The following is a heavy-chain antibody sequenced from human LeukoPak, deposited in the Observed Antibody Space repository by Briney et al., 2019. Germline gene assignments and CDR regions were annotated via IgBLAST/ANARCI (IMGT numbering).Heavy chain of an antibody. J-gene: IGHJ6*03. CDR3: ARDWTLYYDILTGYREYYYYYMDV. CDR1: GYTFTSYG. Sequence: ASVKVSCKASGYTFTSYGISWVRQAPGQGLEWMGWISAYNGNTNYAQKLQGRVTMTTDTSTSTAYMELRSLRSDDTAVYYCARDWTLYYDILTGYREYYYYYMDVWGKGTTVTISS. CDR2: ISAYNGNT. D-gene: IGHD3-9*01. V-gene: IGHV1-18*01.